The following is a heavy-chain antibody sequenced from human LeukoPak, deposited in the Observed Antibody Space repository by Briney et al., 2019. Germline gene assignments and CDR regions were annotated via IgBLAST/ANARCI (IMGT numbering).Heavy chain of an antibody. CDR2: IKKDGSEK. J-gene: IGHJ4*02. CDR1: GFTFSNYW. Sequence: AGGSLRLSCAASGFTFSNYWMTWVRQAPGKGLEWVANIKKDGSEKYYVDSVKGRFTISRDNTKNSLYLEMNSLRVEDTAVYYCARSMGLDYWGQGTLVTVSS. V-gene: IGHV3-7*04. D-gene: IGHD1-26*01. CDR3: ARSMGLDY.